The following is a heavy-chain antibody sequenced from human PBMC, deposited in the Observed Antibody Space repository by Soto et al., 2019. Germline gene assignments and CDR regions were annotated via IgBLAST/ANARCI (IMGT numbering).Heavy chain of an antibody. CDR2: IYSGGST. CDR1: GFTVSSNY. V-gene: IGHV3-53*04. Sequence: EVQLVESGGGLVQPGGSLRLSCAASGFTVSSNYMSWVRQAPGKGLEWVSVIYSGGSTYYADSVKGRFTISRHNSKNTMDLQMNSLRAEDTVVYYCAREGGNGYNSDAVDIWGQGTMVTVSS. D-gene: IGHD5-12*01. CDR3: AREGGNGYNSDAVDI. J-gene: IGHJ3*02.